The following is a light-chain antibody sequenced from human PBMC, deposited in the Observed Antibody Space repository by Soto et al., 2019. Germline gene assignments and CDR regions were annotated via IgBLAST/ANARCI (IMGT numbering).Light chain of an antibody. J-gene: IGKJ5*01. V-gene: IGKV1-13*02. Sequence: AIPLTQSPSSLSASVGDTVTITCRASQGISNALDWYQQNPGKPPKLLIYDASTLESGVPSRFSGSGSGTDFPLTISSLHAGYFAYYCCQQFNGFPTFGQGTRLEIK. CDR2: DAS. CDR1: QGISNA. CDR3: QQFNGFPT.